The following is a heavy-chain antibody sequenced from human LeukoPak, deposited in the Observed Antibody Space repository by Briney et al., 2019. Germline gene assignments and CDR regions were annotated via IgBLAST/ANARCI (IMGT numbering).Heavy chain of an antibody. CDR1: GFTFSDYG. CDR3: ARDRTHYADY. V-gene: IGHV3-33*08. CDR2: IWYDGSNK. Sequence: GRSLRLSCAASGFTFSDYGMHWVRQAPGKGLEWVAVIWYDGSNKYYADSVKGRFTISRDNSKNTLYLQMNGLRAEDTAVYYCARDRTHYADYWGQGTLVTVSS. J-gene: IGHJ4*02.